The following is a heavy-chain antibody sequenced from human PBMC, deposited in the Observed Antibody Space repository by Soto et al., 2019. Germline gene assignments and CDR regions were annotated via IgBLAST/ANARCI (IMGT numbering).Heavy chain of an antibody. CDR1: GYSFTSYS. V-gene: IGHV5-10-1*01. CDR3: ASAIGGSSSWYSWFDP. J-gene: IGHJ5*02. Sequence: GESLKISCKGSGYSFTSYSITWVRQMPGKGLEWMGRIDPSDSYTNYSPSFQGHVTISADKSISTAYLQWNSLKASDTAMYYCASAIGGSSSWYSWFDPWGQGTQVTVSS. D-gene: IGHD6-13*01. CDR2: IDPSDSYT.